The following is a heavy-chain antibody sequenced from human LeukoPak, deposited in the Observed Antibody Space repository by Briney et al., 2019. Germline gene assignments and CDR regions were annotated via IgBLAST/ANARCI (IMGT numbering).Heavy chain of an antibody. CDR3: ARARVYDYVWGSYRHTFLDY. V-gene: IGHV4-34*01. CDR1: GGSFSGYY. D-gene: IGHD3-16*02. Sequence: SETLSLTCAVYGGSFSGYYWSWIRQPPGKGLEWIGEINHSGSTNYNPSLKSRVTISVDTSKSQFSLKLSSVTAADTAVYYCARARVYDYVWGSYRHTFLDYWGQGTLVTVSS. CDR2: INHSGST. J-gene: IGHJ4*02.